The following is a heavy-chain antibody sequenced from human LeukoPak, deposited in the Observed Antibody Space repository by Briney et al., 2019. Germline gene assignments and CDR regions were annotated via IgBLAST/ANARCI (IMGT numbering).Heavy chain of an antibody. V-gene: IGHV3-23*01. D-gene: IGHD5-24*01. CDR2: ISDSGDHT. J-gene: IGHJ4*02. Sequence: PGGSLRLSCEASGFTFSNYAMTWVRQAPGKGLEWVSSISDSGDHTYYADSVKGRFTISRDNSQNTLYVQMSSLSADDTAIYYCAKHVLPSTMATWVFDYWGQGTLVTVSS. CDR1: GFTFSNYA. CDR3: AKHVLPSTMATWVFDY.